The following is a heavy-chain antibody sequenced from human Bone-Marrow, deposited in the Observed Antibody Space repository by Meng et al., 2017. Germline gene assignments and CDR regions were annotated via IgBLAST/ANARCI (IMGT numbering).Heavy chain of an antibody. V-gene: IGHV3-20*04. CDR1: GFTFDDYG. Sequence: GESLKISCAASGFTFDDYGMSWVRQAPGKGLEWVSGINWNGGSTGYADSVKGRFTISRDNAKNSLYLQMNSLRAEDTALYYCARDLRKVRGVRGFDYWGQGTLVTGSS. D-gene: IGHD3-10*01. CDR2: INWNGGST. CDR3: ARDLRKVRGVRGFDY. J-gene: IGHJ4*02.